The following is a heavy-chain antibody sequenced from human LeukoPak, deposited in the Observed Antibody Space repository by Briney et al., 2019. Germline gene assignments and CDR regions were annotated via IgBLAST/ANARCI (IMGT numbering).Heavy chain of an antibody. V-gene: IGHV4-59*01. CDR3: ARGYCSSTSCYRWFDP. D-gene: IGHD2-2*02. Sequence: PSETLSLTCTVSGGSISSYYWSWIRQPPGKGLEWIGYIYYSGSTNYNPSLKSRVTISVDTSKNQFSLKLSSVTAADTAVYHCARGYCSSTSCYRWFDPWGQGTLVTVSS. J-gene: IGHJ5*02. CDR2: IYYSGST. CDR1: GGSISSYY.